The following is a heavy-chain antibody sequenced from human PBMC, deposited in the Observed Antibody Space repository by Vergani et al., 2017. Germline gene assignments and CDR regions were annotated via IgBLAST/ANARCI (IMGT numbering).Heavy chain of an antibody. CDR2: IYYSGST. Sequence: QVQLQESGPGLVKPSETLSLTCTVSGGSISSYYWSWIRQPPGKGLEWIGYIYYSGSTYYNPSLKSRVTISVDTSKNPFSRKLSSVTAADTAVYYCARVHYDILTGYPNWFDPWGQGTLVTVSS. D-gene: IGHD3-9*01. V-gene: IGHV4-59*12. CDR1: GGSISSYY. CDR3: ARVHYDILTGYPNWFDP. J-gene: IGHJ5*02.